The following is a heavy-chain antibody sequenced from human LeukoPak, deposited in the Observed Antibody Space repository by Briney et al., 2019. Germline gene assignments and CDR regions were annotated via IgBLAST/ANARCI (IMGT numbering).Heavy chain of an antibody. J-gene: IGHJ3*02. CDR3: ARDSWGPICGADCRDAFEI. CDR1: GFTFSSYS. D-gene: IGHD2-21*01. V-gene: IGHV3-21*01. Sequence: GGSLRLSCAVSGFTFSSYSMNWLRQAPGKGLEWVSFISTSSSYIYYADSVRGRFTISRDNAKNSLYLQMNSLRAEDTAVYYCARDSWGPICGADCRDAFEIWGQGTMVTVSS. CDR2: ISTSSSYI.